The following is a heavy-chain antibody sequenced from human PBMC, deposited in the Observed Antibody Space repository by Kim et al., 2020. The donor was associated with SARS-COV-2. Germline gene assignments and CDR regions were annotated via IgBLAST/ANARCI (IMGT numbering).Heavy chain of an antibody. J-gene: IGHJ4*02. Sequence: GGSLRLSWAASGFTFSNYWMSWVRQAPGKGREWGANIKRDGSEKYYGDSVRGRVTISRGNAQNSLFLKMNSLSVEDKAVYYRTSWGAGNYWGPGTMVTVSS. CDR1: GFTFSNYW. CDR2: IKRDGSEK. V-gene: IGHV3-7*01. D-gene: IGHD6-13*01. CDR3: TSWGAGNY.